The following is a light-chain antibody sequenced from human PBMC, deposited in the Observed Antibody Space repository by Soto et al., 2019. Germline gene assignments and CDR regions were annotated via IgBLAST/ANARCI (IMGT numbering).Light chain of an antibody. CDR2: GAS. Sequence: EIVLTQYPGTLSLSPGERATLSCRASQSVSSSYLAWYQQKPGQAPRLLIYGASSRATGIPDRFSGSGSGTDFTLTISRLEPEDFAVYYCQQYGSSPPRTFGQGTKVDI. CDR3: QQYGSSPPRT. V-gene: IGKV3-20*01. J-gene: IGKJ1*01. CDR1: QSVSSSY.